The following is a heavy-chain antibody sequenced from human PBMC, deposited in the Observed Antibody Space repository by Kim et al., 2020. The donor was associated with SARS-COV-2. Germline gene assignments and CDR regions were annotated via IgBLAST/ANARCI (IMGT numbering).Heavy chain of an antibody. CDR1: GFTFSSYW. J-gene: IGHJ6*02. D-gene: IGHD3-10*01. Sequence: GGSLRLSCAASGFTFSSYWMSWVRQAPGKGLEWVANIKQDGSEKYYVDSVKGRFTISRDNAKNSLYLQMNSLRAEDTAVYYCARDLTARVTMVRGVGPEGMDVWGQGTTVTVSS. V-gene: IGHV3-7*01. CDR3: ARDLTARVTMVRGVGPEGMDV. CDR2: IKQDGSEK.